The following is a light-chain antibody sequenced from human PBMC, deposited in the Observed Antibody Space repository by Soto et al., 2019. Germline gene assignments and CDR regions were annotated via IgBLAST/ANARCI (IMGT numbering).Light chain of an antibody. CDR3: MQALQTPFT. Sequence: IVMTQSPLSLPDTPGEPASISCNSSQSLLHSNGYNYLDWYLQKPGQSPQLLIYLGSNRASGVPDGFSGSGSGTDFTLKISRVEAEDVGVYYCMQALQTPFTFGPGTKVEIK. J-gene: IGKJ3*01. CDR1: QSLLHSNGYNY. CDR2: LGS. V-gene: IGKV2-28*01.